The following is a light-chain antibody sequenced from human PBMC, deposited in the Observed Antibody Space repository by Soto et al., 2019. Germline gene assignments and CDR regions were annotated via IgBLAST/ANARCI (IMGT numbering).Light chain of an antibody. V-gene: IGLV2-14*01. Sequence: ALTQPASVSGSPGQSITISCTGTSSDVGGYNYVSWYQQHPGKAPKLMIYEVSKRPSEVSNRFSGSKSGNTASLTISGLQPEDEADYYCNSYTNRYTFVLGTGTKVTAL. CDR3: NSYTNRYTFV. J-gene: IGLJ1*01. CDR2: EVS. CDR1: SSDVGGYNY.